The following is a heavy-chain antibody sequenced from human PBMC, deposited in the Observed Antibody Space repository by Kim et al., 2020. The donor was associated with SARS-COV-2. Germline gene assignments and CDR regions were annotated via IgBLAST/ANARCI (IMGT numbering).Heavy chain of an antibody. CDR1: GFTFGDYT. J-gene: IGHJ6*02. Sequence: GGSLRLSCTASGFTFGDYTMNWVRQAPGKGLEWVGFIRGKRDGGTTEYAASVKGRVSISRDDSRRIAYLHMNSLETEDTAVYYCTRDEISYYGFWSGYRPLDVWGPGTTVIVSS. D-gene: IGHD3-3*01. CDR2: IRGKRDGGTT. V-gene: IGHV3-49*04. CDR3: TRDEISYYGFWSGYRPLDV.